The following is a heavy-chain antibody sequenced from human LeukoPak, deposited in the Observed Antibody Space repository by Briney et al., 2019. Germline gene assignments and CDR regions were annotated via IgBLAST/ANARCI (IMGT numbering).Heavy chain of an antibody. CDR2: IYYSGST. J-gene: IGHJ6*02. V-gene: IGHV4-59*08. Sequence: SETLSLTCTVSGGSISSYYWSWIRQPPGKGLEWIGYIYYSGSTNYNPSLKSRVTMSVDTSKNQFSLKLSSVTAADTAVYYCARHRSRLLHGMDVWGQGTTVNVSS. CDR1: GGSISSYY. D-gene: IGHD3-22*01. CDR3: ARHRSRLLHGMDV.